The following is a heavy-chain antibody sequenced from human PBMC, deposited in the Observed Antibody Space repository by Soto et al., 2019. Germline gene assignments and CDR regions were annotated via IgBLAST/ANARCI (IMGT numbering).Heavy chain of an antibody. J-gene: IGHJ5*02. CDR3: ARLVVAATGTWFDP. Sequence: PGGSLRLSCAASGFTVSSNYVSWVRQAPGKGLEWVSVIYSGGSTYYADSVKGRFTISRDNSKNTLYLQMNSLRAEDTAVYYCARLVVAATGTWFDPWGQGTLVTVSS. CDR1: GFTVSSNY. V-gene: IGHV3-53*01. D-gene: IGHD2-15*01. CDR2: IYSGGST.